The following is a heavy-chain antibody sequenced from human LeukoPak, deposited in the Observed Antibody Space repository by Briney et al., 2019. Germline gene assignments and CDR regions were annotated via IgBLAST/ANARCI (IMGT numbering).Heavy chain of an antibody. Sequence: ASVKVSCKASGYTFTDYYIHWVRLAPGQGLEWMGWINPNNGGTNYAQKFQGRVTVTKDTSISTAYMELSRLISDDTAVYYCARDDGGYYDYWGQGTLVTVSS. CDR3: ARDDGGYYDY. CDR2: INPNNGGT. J-gene: IGHJ4*02. V-gene: IGHV1-2*02. D-gene: IGHD3-22*01. CDR1: GYTFTDYY.